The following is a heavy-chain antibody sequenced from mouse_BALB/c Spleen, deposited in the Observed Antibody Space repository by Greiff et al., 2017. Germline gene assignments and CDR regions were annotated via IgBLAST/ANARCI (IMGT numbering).Heavy chain of an antibody. CDR2: ILPGSGST. J-gene: IGHJ4*01. CDR3: ASYGNYVGYYAMDY. CDR1: GYTFSSYW. Sequence: VQLQQSGAELMKPGASVKISCKATGYTFSSYWIEWVKQRPGHGLEWIGEILPGSGSTNYNEKFKGKATFTADTSSNTAYMQLSSLTSEDSAVYYCASYGNYVGYYAMDYWGQGTSVTVSS. V-gene: IGHV1-9*01. D-gene: IGHD2-10*02.